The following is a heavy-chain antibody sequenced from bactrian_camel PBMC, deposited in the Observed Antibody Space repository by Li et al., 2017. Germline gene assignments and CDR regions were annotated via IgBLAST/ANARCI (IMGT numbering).Heavy chain of an antibody. CDR2: IYADGGTT. J-gene: IGHJ4*01. CDR1: GFTLSTYY. CDR3: VRYGQATPTY. V-gene: IGHV3S40*01. Sequence: DVQLVESGGGLVQPGGSLTLSCVASGFTLSTYYMTWVRQAPGKGIEWVSIIYADGGTTYYADSVKGRFTISRDNAKNTVYLQMSSLRPEDTAVYYCVRYGQATPTYWGQGTQVTVS. D-gene: IGHD4*01.